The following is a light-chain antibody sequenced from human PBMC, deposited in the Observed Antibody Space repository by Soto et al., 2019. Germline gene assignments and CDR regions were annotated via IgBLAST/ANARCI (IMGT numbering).Light chain of an antibody. V-gene: IGLV1-40*01. Sequence: QSVLTQPPSVSGAPGQRVTISCSGGSSNIGAGYDVHWYHHVPGTAPKLVVYFSTHRPSGVPDRFSGSKSGTSASLAIDGLQPEDEGDYYCSSFTTSHTYVFGTGTKLTVL. CDR1: SSNIGAGYD. CDR2: FST. CDR3: SSFTTSHTYV. J-gene: IGLJ1*01.